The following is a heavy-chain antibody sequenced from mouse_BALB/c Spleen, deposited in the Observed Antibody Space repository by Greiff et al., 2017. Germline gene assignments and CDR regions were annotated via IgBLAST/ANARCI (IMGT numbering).Heavy chain of an antibody. D-gene: IGHD3-1*01. CDR3: ARGLGLLY. V-gene: IGHV1S137*01. J-gene: IGHJ3*01. CDR1: GYTFTDYA. Sequence: VQLQQSGAELVRPGVSVKISCKGSGYTFTDYAMHWVKQSHAKSLEWIGVISTYYGDASYNQKFKGKATMTVDKSSSTAYMELARLTSEDSAIYYCARGLGLLYWGQGTLVTVSA. CDR2: ISTYYGDA.